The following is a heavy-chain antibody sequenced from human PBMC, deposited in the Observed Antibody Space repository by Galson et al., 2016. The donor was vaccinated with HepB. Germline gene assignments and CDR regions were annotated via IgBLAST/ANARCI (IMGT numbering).Heavy chain of an antibody. CDR2: FYNSGST. Sequence: SQTLSLTCTVSGGSISSSSWYWGWTRQPPGKGLEWIGSFYNSGSTYYNPSLKSRVTISVDTSKNRFSLKLSSVTAADTGRYFCARGRKVVRRWYYDYGLDVGGQGTTVTVSS. J-gene: IGHJ6*02. CDR1: GGSISSSSWY. V-gene: IGHV4-39*02. D-gene: IGHD3-16*01. CDR3: ARGRKVVRRWYYDYGLDV.